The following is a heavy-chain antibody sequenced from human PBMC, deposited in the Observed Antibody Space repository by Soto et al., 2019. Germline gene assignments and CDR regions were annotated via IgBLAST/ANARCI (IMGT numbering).Heavy chain of an antibody. D-gene: IGHD3-10*01. CDR1: GYSFTSYW. CDR3: ARAPPGELIPHDAFDS. CDR2: IYPGDSDT. Sequence: GESLKISCKGSGYSFTSYWIGWVRQMPGKGLEWMGIIYPGDSDTRYSPSFQGQVTISADKSISTAYLQWSSLKASDTAMYYCARAPPGELIPHDAFDSWGQGTMVTVSS. V-gene: IGHV5-51*01. J-gene: IGHJ3*02.